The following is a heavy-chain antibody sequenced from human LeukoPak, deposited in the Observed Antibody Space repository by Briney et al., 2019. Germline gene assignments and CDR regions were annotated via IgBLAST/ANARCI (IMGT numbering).Heavy chain of an antibody. D-gene: IGHD4-17*01. Sequence: GGSLRLSCAASNFNFNNYSMNWVRQAPGKGLQWVSSISSRGDYKFYGDSVQGRFTVSRDNARNLLYLQMNSLRVDDTAIYYCARGVLNNYGDYEGDYWGQGTLVTVS. CDR2: ISSRGDYK. J-gene: IGHJ4*02. CDR3: ARGVLNNYGDYEGDY. V-gene: IGHV3-21*01. CDR1: NFNFNNYS.